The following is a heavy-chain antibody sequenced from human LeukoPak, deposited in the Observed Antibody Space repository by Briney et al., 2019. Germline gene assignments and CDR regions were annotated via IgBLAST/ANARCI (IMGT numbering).Heavy chain of an antibody. D-gene: IGHD6-19*01. J-gene: IGHJ4*02. CDR3: AMRRYSSDSIFDY. Sequence: GGSLRLSCAASGFTVSSNYMSWVRQAPGKGLEWVSVIYSGGSTYYADSVKGRFTISRDNSKNTLYLQMNSLRAEDTAVYYCAMRRYSSDSIFDYWGQGTLVTVSS. V-gene: IGHV3-66*01. CDR1: GFTVSSNY. CDR2: IYSGGST.